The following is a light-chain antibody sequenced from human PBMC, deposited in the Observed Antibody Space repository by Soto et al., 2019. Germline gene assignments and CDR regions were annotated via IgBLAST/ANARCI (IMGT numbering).Light chain of an antibody. V-gene: IGLV2-8*01. CDR2: EVS. J-gene: IGLJ2*01. CDR1: SSDVGAYKY. CDR3: SSYAGSNNLI. Sequence: QSALTQPPSASGSPGQSVTISCTGTSSDVGAYKYVSWYQQHPGKAPKLMIYEVSKRPSGVPDRFSGSKSGNTASLTVSGLQADDEAAYYCSSYAGSNNLIFGGGTQLTVL.